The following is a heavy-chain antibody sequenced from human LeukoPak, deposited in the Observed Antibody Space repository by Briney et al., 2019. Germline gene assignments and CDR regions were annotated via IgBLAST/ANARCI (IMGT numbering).Heavy chain of an antibody. CDR2: IYYRGST. J-gene: IGHJ4*01. D-gene: IGHD4-17*01. Sequence: SETLSLTCTVSGGSINNYYWSWTRQPPGKGLEWIGYIYYRGSTNYKRSLKSRVTFSVDTSKNQFSLKLNSVTAADTAVYYCARGGDYGDLRYFDYWGQGTLVSVSS. V-gene: IGHV4-59*01. CDR3: ARGGDYGDLRYFDY. CDR1: GGSINNYY.